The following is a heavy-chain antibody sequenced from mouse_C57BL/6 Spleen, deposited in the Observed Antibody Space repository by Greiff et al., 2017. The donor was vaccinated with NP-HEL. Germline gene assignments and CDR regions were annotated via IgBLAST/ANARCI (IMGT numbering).Heavy chain of an antibody. CDR3: ARRYGNDGGFYFDY. V-gene: IGHV1-85*01. D-gene: IGHD2-10*02. Sequence: QVQLKQSGPELVKPGASVKLSCKASGYTFTSYDINWVKQRPGQGLEWIGWIYPRDGSATYNEKFTGKATLTVDTSSITAYMELHSLTSEDSAVYCCARRYGNDGGFYFDYWGQGTTLTVSS. CDR2: IYPRDGSA. CDR1: GYTFTSYD. J-gene: IGHJ2*01.